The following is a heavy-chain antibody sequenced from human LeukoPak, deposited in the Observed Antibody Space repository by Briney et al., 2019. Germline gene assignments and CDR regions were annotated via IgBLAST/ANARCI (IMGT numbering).Heavy chain of an antibody. Sequence: GRSLRLSCAASGFTFSSYGMLWVRQAPGKGLDWVALISYDGNNKFYADSVKGRFTISRDNSKNTLYLQMNSLRAEDTAVYYCAKPSGGYYLLDAFDIWGQGRMVTVSS. CDR1: GFTFSSYG. J-gene: IGHJ3*02. V-gene: IGHV3-30*18. CDR3: AKPSGGYYLLDAFDI. D-gene: IGHD1-26*01. CDR2: ISYDGNNK.